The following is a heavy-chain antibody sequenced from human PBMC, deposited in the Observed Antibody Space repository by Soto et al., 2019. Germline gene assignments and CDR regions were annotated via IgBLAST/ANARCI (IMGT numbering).Heavy chain of an antibody. D-gene: IGHD3-22*01. CDR3: ARGDYYDTTGPFSDAFDI. V-gene: IGHV3-48*04. J-gene: IGHJ3*02. Sequence: GGSLRLSCAASGFTFRNYGMNWVRQAPGKGLEWVSYIGIGSSTKYYADSVKGRFTISRDNAKKALYLQMNNLRAEDTAVYYCARGDYYDTTGPFSDAFDIWGQGTMVTVSS. CDR2: IGIGSSTK. CDR1: GFTFRNYG.